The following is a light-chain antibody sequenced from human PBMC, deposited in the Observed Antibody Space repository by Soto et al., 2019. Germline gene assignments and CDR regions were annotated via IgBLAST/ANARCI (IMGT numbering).Light chain of an antibody. Sequence: YVLPQPPSVSGAPVQRVTISFTGSSSNIGANYDVHWYQHRPGTAPKLLIFGNTNRPSGVPDRFSGSKSGTSASLAITGLQAEDEGDYYCQSYDSTLSARYVFGTGTKVTVL. CDR3: QSYDSTLSARYV. J-gene: IGLJ1*01. CDR2: GNT. V-gene: IGLV1-40*01. CDR1: SSNIGANYD.